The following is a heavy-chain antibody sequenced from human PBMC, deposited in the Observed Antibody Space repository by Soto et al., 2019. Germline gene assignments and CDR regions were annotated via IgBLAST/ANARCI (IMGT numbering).Heavy chain of an antibody. V-gene: IGHV1-3*01. CDR1: GYTFTSYA. D-gene: IGHD3-10*01. Sequence: ASVKVSCKASGYTFTSYAMHWVRQAPGQRLEWMGWINAGNGNTKYSQKFQGRVTITRDTSASTAYMELSSVTAADTAVYYCARAYYGSGSYWDYWGQGTLVTVSS. CDR2: INAGNGNT. J-gene: IGHJ4*02. CDR3: ARAYYGSGSYWDY.